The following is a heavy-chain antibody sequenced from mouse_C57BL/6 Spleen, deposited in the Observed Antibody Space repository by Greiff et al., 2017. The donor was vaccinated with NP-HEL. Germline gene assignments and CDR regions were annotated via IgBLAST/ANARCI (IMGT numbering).Heavy chain of an antibody. CDR2: IDPEDGDT. V-gene: IGHV14-1*01. D-gene: IGHD1-1*01. J-gene: IGHJ1*03. CDR3: TPVITTVVANWYFDV. CDR1: GFNIKDYY. Sequence: VQLQQSGAELVRPGASVKLSCTASGFNIKDYYMHWVKQRPEQGLEWIGRIDPEDGDTEYAPKFQGKATMTADTSSNTAYLQLSSLTSEDTAVYYCTPVITTVVANWYFDVWGTGTTVTVSS.